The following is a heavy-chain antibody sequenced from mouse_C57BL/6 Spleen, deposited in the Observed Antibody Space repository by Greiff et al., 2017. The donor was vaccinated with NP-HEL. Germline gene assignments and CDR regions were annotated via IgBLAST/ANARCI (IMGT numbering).Heavy chain of an antibody. V-gene: IGHV5-4*01. CDR3: ARDLYDYDVGGWYFDV. CDR2: ISDGGSYT. Sequence: EVQLVESGGGLVKPGGSLKLSCAASGFTFSSYAMSWVRQTPEKRLEWVATISDGGSYTYYPDHVKGRFTISRDNATNNLYMQLSHLKSEDTAMYYCARDLYDYDVGGWYFDVWGTGTTVTVSS. D-gene: IGHD2-4*01. CDR1: GFTFSSYA. J-gene: IGHJ1*03.